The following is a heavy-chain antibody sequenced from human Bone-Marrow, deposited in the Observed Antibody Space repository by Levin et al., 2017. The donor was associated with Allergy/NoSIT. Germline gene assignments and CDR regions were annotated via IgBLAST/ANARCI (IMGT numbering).Heavy chain of an antibody. V-gene: IGHV1-69*13. CDR3: ARDGSRKGSWPYDAVEF. CDR2: IIPMFRTP. CDR1: GGTLSRNA. D-gene: IGHD6-13*01. J-gene: IGHJ3*01. Sequence: ASVKVSCKAFGGTLSRNALSWVRQAPGQGLEWMGGIIPMFRTPTYAQQFQGRVTITADESTSTAYMELRGLRSQDTAVYDCARDGSRKGSWPYDAVEFWGQGTMVTVSS.